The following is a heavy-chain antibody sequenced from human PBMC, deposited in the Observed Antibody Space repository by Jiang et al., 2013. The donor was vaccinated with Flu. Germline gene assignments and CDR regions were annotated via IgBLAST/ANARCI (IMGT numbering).Heavy chain of an antibody. Sequence: YGSGLVKPSQTLSLTCTVSGGSISSGSYYWSWIRQPAGKGLEWIGRIYTSGSTNYNPSLKSRVTISVDTSKNQFSLKLSSVTAADTAVYYCARVARGVLYWGQGTLVTVSS. CDR1: GGSISSGSYY. CDR3: ARVARGVLY. J-gene: IGHJ4*02. CDR2: IYTSGST. V-gene: IGHV4-61*02. D-gene: IGHD5/OR15-5a*01.